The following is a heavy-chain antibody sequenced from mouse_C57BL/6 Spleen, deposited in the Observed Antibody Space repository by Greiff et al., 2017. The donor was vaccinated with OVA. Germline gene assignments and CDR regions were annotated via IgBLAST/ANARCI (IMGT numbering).Heavy chain of an antibody. Sequence: QVQLQQPGAELVKPGASVTLSCKASGYTFTSYWMHWVKQRPGQGLEWIGMIHPDSGSTTYTEKFKSKATLTVDKSSSTAYMQLSSLTSEDSAGYYCARGDYDVGFAYWGQGTLVTVSA. V-gene: IGHV1-64*01. CDR1: GYTFTSYW. CDR3: ARGDYDVGFAY. CDR2: IHPDSGST. D-gene: IGHD2-4*01. J-gene: IGHJ3*01.